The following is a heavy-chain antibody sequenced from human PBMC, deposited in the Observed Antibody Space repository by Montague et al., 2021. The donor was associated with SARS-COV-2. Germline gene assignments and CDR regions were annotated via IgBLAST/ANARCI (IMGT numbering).Heavy chain of an antibody. CDR1: GFNFSTYT. J-gene: IGHJ3*02. CDR2: ISYDGSNE. D-gene: IGHD2/OR15-2a*01. V-gene: IGHV3-30*04. Sequence: SLSLSCAASGFNFSTYTLHWVRQPPGKGLEWVALISYDGSNEYYADSVKGRFTISRDNSKNTLYLQMNSLRADDTAVYYCVRDLLLNAFDIWGQGTVVNVFS. CDR3: VRDLLLNAFDI.